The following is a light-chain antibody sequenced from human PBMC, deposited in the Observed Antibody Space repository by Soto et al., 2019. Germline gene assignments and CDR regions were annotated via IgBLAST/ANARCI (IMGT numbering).Light chain of an antibody. CDR2: KAS. CDR3: QQYNSYTWT. Sequence: IRMTQSPSTVSGSXGDRVTIACRPSPRISGFLARYQQKPGIAPKIXXYKASSLQSVGPPSFSGSGSATAFTLTISSLQPDDFATYYGQQYNSYTWTFGQGTKVDIK. V-gene: IGKV1-5*03. J-gene: IGKJ1*01. CDR1: PRISGF.